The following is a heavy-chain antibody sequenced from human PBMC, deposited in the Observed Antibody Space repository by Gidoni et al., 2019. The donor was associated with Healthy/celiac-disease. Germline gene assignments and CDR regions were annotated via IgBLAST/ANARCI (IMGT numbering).Heavy chain of an antibody. Sequence: EVQLVESGGGLVQPGRSLRLSCAASGFTFDDYAMHWVRQAPGKGLEWVSGISWNSGSIGYADSVKGRFTISRDNAKNSLYLQMNSLRAEDTALYYCAKDSRRGAHDAFDIWGQGTMVTVSS. CDR2: ISWNSGSI. D-gene: IGHD3-10*01. J-gene: IGHJ3*02. V-gene: IGHV3-9*01. CDR3: AKDSRRGAHDAFDI. CDR1: GFTFDDYA.